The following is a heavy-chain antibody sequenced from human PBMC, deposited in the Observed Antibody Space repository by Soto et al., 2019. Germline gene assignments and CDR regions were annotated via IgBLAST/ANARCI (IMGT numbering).Heavy chain of an antibody. V-gene: IGHV1-8*01. CDR3: ARVLWTTVTTQRRYYYYYYMDV. CDR1: GYTFTSYD. CDR2: MNPNSGNT. J-gene: IGHJ6*03. D-gene: IGHD4-17*01. Sequence: QVQLVQSGAEVKKPVASVKVSCKASGYTFTSYDINWVRQATGQGLEWMGWMNPNSGNTGYAQKFQGRVTMTRNTSISTSYMELSSLRSEDTAVYSCARVLWTTVTTQRRYYYYYYMDVWGKGTTVTVSS.